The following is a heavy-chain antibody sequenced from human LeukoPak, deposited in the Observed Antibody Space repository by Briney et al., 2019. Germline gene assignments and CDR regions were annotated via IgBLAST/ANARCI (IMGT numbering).Heavy chain of an antibody. CDR1: GGSFSGYY. J-gene: IGHJ4*02. V-gene: IGHV4-34*01. CDR2: INHSGST. CDR3: ARGRARYGSGSYYFDY. Sequence: PSETMSLTCAVYGGSFSGYYWSWIRQPPGKGLEWIGEINHSGSTNYNPSLKSRVTISVDTPKNQFSLKLSSVTAADTAVYYCARGRARYGSGSYYFDYWGQGTLVTVSS. D-gene: IGHD3-10*01.